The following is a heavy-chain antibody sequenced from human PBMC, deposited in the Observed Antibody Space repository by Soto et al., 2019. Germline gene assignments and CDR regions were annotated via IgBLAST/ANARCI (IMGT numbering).Heavy chain of an antibody. CDR2: ISYDGSNK. Sequence: GGSLRLSCAASGFTFSSYAMHWVRQAPGKGLEWVAVISYDGSNKYYADSVKGRFTISRDNSKNTLYLQMNSLRAEDTAVYYCAKSSITMIVVAYNWFDPWGQGTLVTVSS. J-gene: IGHJ5*02. D-gene: IGHD3-22*01. CDR1: GFTFSSYA. V-gene: IGHV3-30-3*02. CDR3: AKSSITMIVVAYNWFDP.